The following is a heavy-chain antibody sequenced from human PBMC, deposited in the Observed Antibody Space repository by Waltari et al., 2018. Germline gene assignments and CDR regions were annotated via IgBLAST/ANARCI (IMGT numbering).Heavy chain of an antibody. V-gene: IGHV3-23*01. CDR1: GFPFGPYA. D-gene: IGHD3-16*01. CDR3: ARFLWRVSYGLDV. J-gene: IGHJ6*02. Sequence: EVKLLESGGNLVQHGGSLPLSCAASGFPFGPYAMGCVRQAPGKGLEWVSAFAGNEGSDADTPYYTDSVLGRFTVSRDNSKNTLYLQMNNLRSEDTAIYYCARFLWRVSYGLDVWGQGAAVTVSS. CDR2: FAGNEGSDADTP.